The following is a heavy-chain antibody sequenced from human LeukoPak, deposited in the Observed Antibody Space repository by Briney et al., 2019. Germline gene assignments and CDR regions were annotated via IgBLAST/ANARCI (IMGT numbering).Heavy chain of an antibody. CDR1: GGSISSYY. V-gene: IGHV4-59*08. Sequence: SETLSLTCTVSGGSISSYYWSWIRQPPGKGLEWIGYIYYSGSTNYNPSLKSRVTISVDTSKNQFSLKLTSVTAADTAVYYCSKLGIEGNYFDYWGQGTLVTVSS. CDR3: SKLGIEGNYFDY. CDR2: IYYSGST. J-gene: IGHJ4*02. D-gene: IGHD7-27*01.